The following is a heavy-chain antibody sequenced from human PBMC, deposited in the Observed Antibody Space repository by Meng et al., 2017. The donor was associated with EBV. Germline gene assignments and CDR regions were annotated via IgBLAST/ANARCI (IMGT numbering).Heavy chain of an antibody. CDR3: ARGLDYFDY. CDR1: GYTFTSYG. Sequence: GPLGQHGAEVKTPVASMKFSCKASGYTFTSYGISWVRQAPGQGLEWMGWISAYNGNTNYAQKLQGRVTMTTDTSTSTAYMELRSLRSDDTAVYYCARGLDYFDYWGQGTLVTVSS. V-gene: IGHV1-18*01. J-gene: IGHJ4*02. CDR2: ISAYNGNT.